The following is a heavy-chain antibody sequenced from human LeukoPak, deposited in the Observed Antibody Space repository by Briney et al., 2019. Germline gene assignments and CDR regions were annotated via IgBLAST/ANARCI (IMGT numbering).Heavy chain of an antibody. D-gene: IGHD1-14*01. CDR2: IYYSGST. Sequence: SETLSLTCTVSGGSISSSSYYWGWIRQPPGKGLEWIGSIYYSGSTYYNPSLKSRVTISVDTSKNQFSLKLSSVTAADTAVYYCARDFEQPYYFDYWGQGTLVTVSS. J-gene: IGHJ4*02. CDR3: ARDFEQPYYFDY. V-gene: IGHV4-39*07. CDR1: GGSISSSSYY.